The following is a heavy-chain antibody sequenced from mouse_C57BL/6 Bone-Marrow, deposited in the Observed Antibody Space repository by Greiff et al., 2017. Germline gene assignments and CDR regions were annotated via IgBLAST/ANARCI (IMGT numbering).Heavy chain of an antibody. D-gene: IGHD3-3*01. CDR3: ARRPGTSY. CDR2: IDPSDSYT. J-gene: IGHJ2*01. Sequence: VQLQQPGAELVKPGASVKLSCKASGYTFTSYWMQWVKQRPGQGLEWIGEIDPSDSYTNYNQKFKGKATLTVDTSSSTAYMQLSSLTSEDSAVYYCARRPGTSYWGQGTTLTVSS. CDR1: GYTFTSYW. V-gene: IGHV1-50*01.